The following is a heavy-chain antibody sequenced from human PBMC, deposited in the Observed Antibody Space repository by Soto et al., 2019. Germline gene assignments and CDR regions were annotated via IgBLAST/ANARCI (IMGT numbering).Heavy chain of an antibody. V-gene: IGHV4-4*02. CDR3: ARSFGWYAIDQ. D-gene: IGHD6-19*01. Sequence: QMQLQESGPGLVKASETLSLTCAVSGASISSEQYWTWVRQPPGKGLEWIGDIHHSWSTNNNPSLRSRLIMSVDTSKNQFSLNLNSVTAADTAVYYCARSFGWYAIDQWGQGTLVTVSS. CDR2: IHHSWST. J-gene: IGHJ4*02. CDR1: GASISSEQY.